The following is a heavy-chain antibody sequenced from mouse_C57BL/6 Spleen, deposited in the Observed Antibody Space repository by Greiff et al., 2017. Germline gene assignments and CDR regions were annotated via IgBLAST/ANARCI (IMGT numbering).Heavy chain of an antibody. CDR3: ATRGSRDWYFDV. Sequence: VQLQQSGAELVKPGASVKMSCKASGYTFTSYWITWVKQRPGQGLEWIGDIYPGSGSTNYNEKFKSKATLTVDTSSSTAYMQLSSLTSEDSAVYYCATRGSRDWYFDVWGTGTTVTVSS. CDR2: IYPGSGST. V-gene: IGHV1-55*01. CDR1: GYTFTSYW. D-gene: IGHD1-1*01. J-gene: IGHJ1*03.